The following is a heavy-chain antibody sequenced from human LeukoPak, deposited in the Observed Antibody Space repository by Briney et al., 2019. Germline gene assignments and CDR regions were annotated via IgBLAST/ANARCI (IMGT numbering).Heavy chain of an antibody. CDR2: ISSSSSTI. V-gene: IGHV3-11*01. Sequence: GGSLRLSCAASGFTFSDYYMSWIRQAPGKGLEWGSYISSSSSTIYYADSVKGRFTISRDNSKNTLYLQMNSLRAEDTAVYYCAKVVVPARYYFDYWGQGTLVTVSS. J-gene: IGHJ4*02. CDR3: AKVVVPARYYFDY. D-gene: IGHD2-2*01. CDR1: GFTFSDYY.